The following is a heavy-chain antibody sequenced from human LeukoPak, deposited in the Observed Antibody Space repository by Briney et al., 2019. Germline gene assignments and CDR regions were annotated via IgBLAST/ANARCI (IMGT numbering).Heavy chain of an antibody. J-gene: IGHJ4*02. Sequence: KSSETLSLTCAVSGYSISSGYYWGWIRQPPRKGLRWIGSMYHSGSTSYDPSLKSRVTISVDTSKNQFSLKLSSVTAADTAVYYCARGRAQTGAARPAKYYFDYWGQGTLVTVSS. D-gene: IGHD6-6*01. CDR1: GYSISSGYY. CDR3: ARGRAQTGAARPAKYYFDY. V-gene: IGHV4-38-2*01. CDR2: MYHSGST.